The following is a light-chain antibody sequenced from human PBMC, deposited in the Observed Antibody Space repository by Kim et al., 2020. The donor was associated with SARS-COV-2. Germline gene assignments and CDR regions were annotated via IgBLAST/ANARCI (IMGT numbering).Light chain of an antibody. CDR1: SSNIGGNT. CDR2: SND. Sequence: GQRVTISCTGSSSNIGGNTVTWYQQLPGTAPKVLIYSNDERPSGVPDRFSGSKSGTSASLAISGLQSEDEADYHCAAWDYSLKGVVFGGGTQLTVL. V-gene: IGLV1-44*01. J-gene: IGLJ2*01. CDR3: AAWDYSLKGVV.